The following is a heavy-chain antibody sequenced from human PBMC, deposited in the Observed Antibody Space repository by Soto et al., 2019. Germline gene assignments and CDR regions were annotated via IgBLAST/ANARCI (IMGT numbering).Heavy chain of an antibody. CDR2: ISYDGSNK. J-gene: IGHJ4*02. CDR1: GFTFSSYG. CDR3: AKDRYYYDSSGFLDY. D-gene: IGHD3-22*01. V-gene: IGHV3-30*18. Sequence: GGSLRLSCAASGFTFSSYGMHWVRQAPGKGLEWVAVISYDGSNKYYADSVKGRFTISRDNSKNTLYLQMNSLRAEDTAVYYCAKDRYYYDSSGFLDYWGQGTLVTVSS.